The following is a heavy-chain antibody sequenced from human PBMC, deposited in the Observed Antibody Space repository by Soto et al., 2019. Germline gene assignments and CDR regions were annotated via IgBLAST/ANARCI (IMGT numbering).Heavy chain of an antibody. CDR2: INSDGSST. Sequence: WGSLRLSCAASGFTFCSYWMHWVRQAPGKGLVWVSRINSDGSSTSYADSVKGRFTISRDNAKNTLYLQMNSLRAEDTAVYYCARDLLYCSGGSCYISYYGMDVWGQGTTVTVSS. CDR1: GFTFCSYW. J-gene: IGHJ6*02. V-gene: IGHV3-74*01. CDR3: ARDLLYCSGGSCYISYYGMDV. D-gene: IGHD2-15*01.